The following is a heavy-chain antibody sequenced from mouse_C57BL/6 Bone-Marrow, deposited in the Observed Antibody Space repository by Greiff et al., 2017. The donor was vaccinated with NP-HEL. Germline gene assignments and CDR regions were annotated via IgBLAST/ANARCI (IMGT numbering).Heavy chain of an antibody. V-gene: IGHV3-1*01. Sequence: DVQLVESGPGMVKPSQSLSLTCTVTGYSITSGYDWHWIRHFPGNKLEWMGYISYSGSTNYNPSLKSRISITHDTSKNHFFLKLNSVTTEDTATYYCARSGDGYQFAYWGQGTLVTVSA. CDR3: ARSGDGYQFAY. CDR2: ISYSGST. D-gene: IGHD2-3*01. CDR1: GYSITSGYD. J-gene: IGHJ3*01.